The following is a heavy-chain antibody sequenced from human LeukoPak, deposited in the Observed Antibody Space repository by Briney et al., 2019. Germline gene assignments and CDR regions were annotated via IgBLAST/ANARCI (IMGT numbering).Heavy chain of an antibody. CDR2: ITGYGAT. J-gene: IGHJ5*02. Sequence: PGGSLRLSCAASGFTFSNFAMMWVRQAPGTGPQWVSTITGYGATFYADSVRGRFTIFRDTSMNTLFLQMNSLGAEDTAVYYCAKGAAAGKVDWFDPWGQGTLVTVSS. CDR3: AKGAAAGKVDWFDP. V-gene: IGHV3-23*01. CDR1: GFTFSNFA. D-gene: IGHD6-13*01.